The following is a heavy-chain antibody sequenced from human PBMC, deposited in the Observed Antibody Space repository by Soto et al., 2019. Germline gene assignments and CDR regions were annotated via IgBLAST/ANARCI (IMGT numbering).Heavy chain of an antibody. CDR3: ARHAIAYSNSAYYYYYMDV. CDR2: IYPGDSDT. D-gene: IGHD4-4*01. V-gene: IGHV5-51*01. J-gene: IGHJ6*03. CDR1: GYSFTSYW. Sequence: EVQLVQSGAEVKKPGESLKISCKGSGYSFTSYWIGWVRQMPGKGLEWMGIIYPGDSDTRYSPSFQGQVTISADKSISTAYLQWSSLKASDTAMYYCARHAIAYSNSAYYYYYMDVWGKGTTVTVSS.